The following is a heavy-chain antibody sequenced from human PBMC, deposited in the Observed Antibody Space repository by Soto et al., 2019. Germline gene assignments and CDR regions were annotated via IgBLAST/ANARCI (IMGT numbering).Heavy chain of an antibody. CDR2: INHSGST. CDR3: ARGRDY. Sequence: QVQLQQWGAGLLKPSETLSLTCAVYGGSFSPFYWSWIRQPPGKGLEWIGEINHSGSTNYNPSLKSRVTISVDTSKNQFSLKLSSVTAADTAMYYCARGRDYWDQGTLVTVST. J-gene: IGHJ4*02. CDR1: GGSFSPFY. V-gene: IGHV4-34*01.